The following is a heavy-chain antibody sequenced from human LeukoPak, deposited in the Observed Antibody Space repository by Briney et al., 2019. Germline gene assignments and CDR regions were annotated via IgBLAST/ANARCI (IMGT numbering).Heavy chain of an antibody. Sequence: GGSLRLSCAASGFTFSSYAMSWVRQAPGKGLEWVSAISGSGGSTYYADSVKGRFTISRDNFKNTLYLQMNSLRGEDTAVYYCAKVGEQQLADYWGQGTLVTVSS. CDR1: GFTFSSYA. CDR3: AKVGEQQLADY. CDR2: ISGSGGST. D-gene: IGHD6-13*01. V-gene: IGHV3-23*01. J-gene: IGHJ4*02.